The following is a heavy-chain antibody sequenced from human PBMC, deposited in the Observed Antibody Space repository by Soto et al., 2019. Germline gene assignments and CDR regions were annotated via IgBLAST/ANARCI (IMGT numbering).Heavy chain of an antibody. CDR2: ISYTGIT. Sequence: GLIQPGGYLRLSCAASGFTVSSNYMSWVRQAPGKGLEWVSLISYTGITYYADSVKGRFSISRDDSRNTLYLQMDSLNPEDTAVYYCAKDPGSTPASGDGFDYWGQGTLVTVSS. D-gene: IGHD6-6*01. CDR1: GFTVSSNY. V-gene: IGHV3-53*01. CDR3: AKDPGSTPASGDGFDY. J-gene: IGHJ4*02.